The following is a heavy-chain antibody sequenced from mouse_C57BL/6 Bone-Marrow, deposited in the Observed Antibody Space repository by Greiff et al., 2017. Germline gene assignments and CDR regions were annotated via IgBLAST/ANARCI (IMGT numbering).Heavy chain of an antibody. V-gene: IGHV1-63*01. CDR2: IYPGGGYT. Sequence: QVQLKESGAELVRPGTSVKMSCKASGYTFTNYWIGWAKQRPGHGLEWIGDIYPGGGYTNYNEKFKGKATLTADKSSSSAYMQVSSLTSEDSAIYYCARRGGYGHYYAMDDWGQGTTVTVSS. J-gene: IGHJ4*01. CDR1: GYTFTNYW. D-gene: IGHD2-2*01. CDR3: ARRGGYGHYYAMDD.